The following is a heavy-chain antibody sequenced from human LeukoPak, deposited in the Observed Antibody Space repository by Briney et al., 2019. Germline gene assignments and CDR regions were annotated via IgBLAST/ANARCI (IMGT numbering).Heavy chain of an antibody. V-gene: IGHV4-39*02. CDR3: ARDWAYCSGGTCYSFDD. D-gene: IGHD2-15*01. CDR1: GGSISSSSHY. J-gene: IGHJ4*02. Sequence: SETLSLTCIVSGGSISSSSHYWGWIRQPPGKGLEWIGSIYYSGSTYYSPSLNRRVTISVDTSKNQFSLKLRSVTAADTAVYHCARDWAYCSGGTCYSFDDWGQGTLVTVSS. CDR2: IYYSGST.